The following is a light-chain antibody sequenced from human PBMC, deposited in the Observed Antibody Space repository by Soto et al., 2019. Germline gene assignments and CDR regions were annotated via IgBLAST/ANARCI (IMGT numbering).Light chain of an antibody. J-gene: IGKJ5*01. Sequence: EIVMTQSPATLSVSPGERATLSYRASQSVSSNLAWYQQKPGQAPRLLIYGASTRATGIPARFSGSGSGSEFSRTISSLQSEDLAVYYCQQYNNWPPITFGQGTRLEIK. CDR3: QQYNNWPPIT. CDR1: QSVSSN. CDR2: GAS. V-gene: IGKV3-15*01.